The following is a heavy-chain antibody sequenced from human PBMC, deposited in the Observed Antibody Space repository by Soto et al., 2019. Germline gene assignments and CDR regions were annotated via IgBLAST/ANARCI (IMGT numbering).Heavy chain of an antibody. CDR2: TYYRSNWRR. V-gene: IGHV6-1*01. J-gene: IGHJ4*02. D-gene: IGHD6-19*01. CDR1: GDSFSINTAA. CDR3: ARGVAGSGFDL. Sequence: QTLSLTCAISGDSFSINTAALNLISSSPSRVLEWRGRTYYRSNWRRDYAVSVKSRITVNPDTSKNHFSLQLNSVTPDDTAVYYCARGVAGSGFDLWGQGTLVTVSS.